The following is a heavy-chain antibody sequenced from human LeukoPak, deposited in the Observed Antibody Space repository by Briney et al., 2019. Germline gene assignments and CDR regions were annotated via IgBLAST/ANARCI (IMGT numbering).Heavy chain of an antibody. CDR2: IIPIFGTA. J-gene: IGHJ3*02. D-gene: IGHD3-22*01. Sequence: ASVKVSCKASGGTFSSYAISWVRQAPGQGLEWMGGIIPIFGTANYAQKFQGRVTITADESASTAYMELSSLRSEDTAVYYCAREMGDYYDNSGYYGSFTFDIWGQGTMVTVSS. CDR3: AREMGDYYDNSGYYGSFTFDI. CDR1: GGTFSSYA. V-gene: IGHV1-69*13.